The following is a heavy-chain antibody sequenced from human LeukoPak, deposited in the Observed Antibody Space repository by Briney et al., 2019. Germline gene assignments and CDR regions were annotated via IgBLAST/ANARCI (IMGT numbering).Heavy chain of an antibody. CDR3: AREYSSGSNIDY. CDR2: INAYNGNT. V-gene: IGHV1-18*01. Sequence: ASVKVSCKASGYTLITYGISWVRQAPGQGLEGMGWINAYNGNTNYAQKPQGRVTMTTDTSTSTAYMELRSLTSDATAVYYCAREYSSGSNIDYWGQGTLVTVSS. CDR1: GYTLITYG. D-gene: IGHD6-19*01. J-gene: IGHJ4*02.